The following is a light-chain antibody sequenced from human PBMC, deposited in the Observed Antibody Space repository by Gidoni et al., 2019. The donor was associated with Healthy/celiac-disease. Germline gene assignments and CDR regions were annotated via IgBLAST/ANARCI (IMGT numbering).Light chain of an antibody. CDR1: QSISSY. J-gene: IGKJ2*01. CDR3: QQSYSTPRT. CDR2: AAS. Sequence: DIQMTQSPSSLSASVGDRVTITCRASQSISSYLNWYQQKPGKAPKLLISAASSLQSGVPSRFSGSGSATDFTLTISSLQPEDFATYYCQQSYSTPRTFGQGTKLEIK. V-gene: IGKV1-39*01.